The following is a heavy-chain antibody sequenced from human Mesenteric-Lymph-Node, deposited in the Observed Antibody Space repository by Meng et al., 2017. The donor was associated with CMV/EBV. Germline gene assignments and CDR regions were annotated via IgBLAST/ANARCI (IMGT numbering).Heavy chain of an antibody. V-gene: IGHV4-39*01. CDR2: INS. CDR3: ARHPADGDYLFDY. CDR1: GDSIRSTSYY. Sequence: GSLRLSCTVSGDSIRSTSYYWGWIRQSPGKGLEWIGSINSHYNPSLKSRVTISVDTSKNQFSLRLTSVTAADTAVYYCARHPADGDYLFDYWGQGTLVTVSS. J-gene: IGHJ4*02. D-gene: IGHD4-17*01.